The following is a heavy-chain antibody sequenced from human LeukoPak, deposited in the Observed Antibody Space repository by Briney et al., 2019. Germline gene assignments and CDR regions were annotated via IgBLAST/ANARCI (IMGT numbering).Heavy chain of an antibody. CDR3: AKDLGAVLLTPFDY. CDR2: ISDAGGSS. V-gene: IGHV3-23*01. J-gene: IGHJ4*02. CDR1: GFSFSSYA. D-gene: IGHD3-10*01. Sequence: GESLRLSCAASGFSFSSYAMTWVRQAPGKGLEWVSLISDAGGSSYYADSVKGRFTISRDNSKNTLYLQMNSLRAEDTAVYYCAKDLGAVLLTPFDYWGQGTLVTVSS.